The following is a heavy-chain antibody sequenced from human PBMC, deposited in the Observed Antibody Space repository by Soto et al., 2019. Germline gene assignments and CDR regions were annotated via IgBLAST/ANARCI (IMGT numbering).Heavy chain of an antibody. D-gene: IGHD6-13*01. CDR3: ARVSVAAGHDAFDI. CDR1: GGSISSYY. Sequence: QVQLQESGPGLVKPSETLSLTCTVSGGSISSYYWSWIRQPPGKGLEWIGYIYYSGSTNYNPSLKSRVTISVDTSKTQFSLKLSSVTAADTAVYYCARVSVAAGHDAFDIWGQGTMVTVSS. V-gene: IGHV4-59*01. J-gene: IGHJ3*02. CDR2: IYYSGST.